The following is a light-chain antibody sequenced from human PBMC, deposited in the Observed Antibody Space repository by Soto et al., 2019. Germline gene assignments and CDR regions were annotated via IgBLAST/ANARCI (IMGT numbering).Light chain of an antibody. CDR3: QQTHSIPWT. J-gene: IGKJ1*01. Sequence: DIQMTQSPSSKSASVGDRVTISCRARENVGKYLNWYQQKAGRAPELLIYGVSTLHSGVPSRFRGSGSGTEISLIIASLQPEDSATYYCQQTHSIPWTFGQGAEVEIK. V-gene: IGKV1-39*01. CDR2: GVS. CDR1: ENVGKY.